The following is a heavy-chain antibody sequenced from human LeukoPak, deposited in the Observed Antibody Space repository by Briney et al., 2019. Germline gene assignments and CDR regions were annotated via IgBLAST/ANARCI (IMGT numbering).Heavy chain of an antibody. Sequence: GESLNISCKASGFSFTNYWIGWVRQMPGKGLEWMGIIYPGDSDTRYSPSSQSQVIISADKSSSTAYLQWRSLKASDTAMYYCAGHSFDTVDAFDVWGQGTLVIVSA. CDR2: IYPGDSDT. CDR3: AGHSFDTVDAFDV. CDR1: GFSFTNYW. D-gene: IGHD2-2*02. V-gene: IGHV5-51*01. J-gene: IGHJ3*01.